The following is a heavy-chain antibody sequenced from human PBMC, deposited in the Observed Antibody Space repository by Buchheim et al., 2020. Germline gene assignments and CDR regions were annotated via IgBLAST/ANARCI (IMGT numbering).Heavy chain of an antibody. V-gene: IGHV4-34*01. CDR3: ARLSAAPPVFGSQVDY. Sequence: QVQLQQWGAGLLKPSETLSLTCAVYGGSFSGYYWSWIRQPPGKGLEWIGEINHSGSTNYNPSLKSRVTISVDTSKNQFSLKLSSVTAADTAVYYCARLSAAPPVFGSQVDYWGQGTL. J-gene: IGHJ4*02. CDR1: GGSFSGYY. D-gene: IGHD3-3*01. CDR2: INHSGST.